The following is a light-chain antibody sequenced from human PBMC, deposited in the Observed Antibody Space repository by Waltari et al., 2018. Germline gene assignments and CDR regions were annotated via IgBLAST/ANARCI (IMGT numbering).Light chain of an antibody. Sequence: DIQTTQFPSTLSASVGDRVTITCRASERISTWLAWYQQKPGKAPKLLISRASSLETGVPSRFSGSGSGTEFTLTISSLQPDDFGTYYCQQYSVYRAFGQGTKVEIK. V-gene: IGKV1-5*03. J-gene: IGKJ1*01. CDR3: QQYSVYRA. CDR1: ERISTW. CDR2: RAS.